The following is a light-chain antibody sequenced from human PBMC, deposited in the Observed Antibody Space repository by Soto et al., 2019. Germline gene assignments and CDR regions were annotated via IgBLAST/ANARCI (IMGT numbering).Light chain of an antibody. CDR3: QQYNSYSWT. J-gene: IGKJ1*01. CDR1: QSISSW. CDR2: DAS. V-gene: IGKV1-5*01. Sequence: DIPMTQSHSTLSASVGERVTLTCLASQSISSWLAWYQQKPGKAPNLLIYDASSLESGVPSRFSGSGSGTEFTLTISSLQPDDFATYYCQQYNSYSWTFGHGTKVDIK.